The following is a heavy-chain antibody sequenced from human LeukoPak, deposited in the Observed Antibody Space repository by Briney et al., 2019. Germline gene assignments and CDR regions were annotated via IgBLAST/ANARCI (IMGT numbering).Heavy chain of an antibody. D-gene: IGHD2/OR15-2a*01. CDR1: GFTFSSYS. CDR3: ARVGTTGYYYYYMDV. V-gene: IGHV3-48*04. J-gene: IGHJ6*03. CDR2: ISSSSSTI. Sequence: PGGSLRLSCAASGFTFSSYSMNWVRQAPGKGLEWVSYISSSSSTIYYADSVRGRFTISRDNAKNSLYLQMNSLRAEDTAVYYCARVGTTGYYYYYMDVWGKGTTVTVSS.